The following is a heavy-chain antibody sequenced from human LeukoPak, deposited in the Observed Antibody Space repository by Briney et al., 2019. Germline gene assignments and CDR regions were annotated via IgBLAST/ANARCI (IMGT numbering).Heavy chain of an antibody. Sequence: SETLSLTCTVSGGSISSYYWSWIRQPPGKGLEWIGYIYYSGSTNYNPSLKSRVTISVDTSKNRFSLKLSSVTAADTAVYYCAITSRGSYGNWFDPWGQGTLVTVSS. J-gene: IGHJ5*02. V-gene: IGHV4-59*01. CDR2: IYYSGST. CDR1: GGSISSYY. D-gene: IGHD1-26*01. CDR3: AITSRGSYGNWFDP.